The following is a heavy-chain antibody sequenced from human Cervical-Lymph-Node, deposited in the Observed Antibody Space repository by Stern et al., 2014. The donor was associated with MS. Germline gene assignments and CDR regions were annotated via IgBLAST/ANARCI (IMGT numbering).Heavy chain of an antibody. CDR1: GG. Sequence: VQLVESGADVKKPGSSERVSCKASGGISWLRQAPGQGLEWMGGIILFVGTGTVHYAQNYQGSLTIIADTSPNTPYMELSSRRFAATAVYYWARGAGDNWFDPWGQGTLVSVSS. D-gene: IGHD3-10*01. V-gene: IGHV1-69*06. CDR2: IILFVGTGTV. CDR3: ARGAGDNWFDP. J-gene: IGHJ5*02.